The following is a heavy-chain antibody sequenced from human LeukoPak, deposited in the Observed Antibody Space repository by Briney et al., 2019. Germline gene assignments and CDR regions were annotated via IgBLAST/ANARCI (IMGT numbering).Heavy chain of an antibody. J-gene: IGHJ4*02. V-gene: IGHV3-23*01. Sequence: GGSLRLSCPASGFTFSNYAMTWVRQAPGKGLEWVSVITRDGNTHYADSVKGRFTISRDNSQNTVFLQMSSLRAEDTAVYYCTRLSGCYLFDYWGQGTLVTVSS. CDR2: ITRDGNT. CDR1: GFTFSNYA. D-gene: IGHD1-26*01. CDR3: TRLSGCYLFDY.